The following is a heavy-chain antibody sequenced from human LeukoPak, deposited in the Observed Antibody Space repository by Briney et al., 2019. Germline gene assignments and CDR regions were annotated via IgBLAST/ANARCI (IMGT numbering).Heavy chain of an antibody. J-gene: IGHJ3*02. CDR1: GFTFSSYA. V-gene: IGHV3-30-3*01. CDR2: ISYDGSNK. CDR3: ARDGADKGAFDI. D-gene: IGHD1-26*01. Sequence: GGSLRLSCAASGFTFSSYAMHWVRQAPGKGLEWVAVISYDGSNKYYADSVKGRFTISRDNSKNTLYLQMNSLRAEDTAVYYCARDGADKGAFDIWGQGTMVTVSS.